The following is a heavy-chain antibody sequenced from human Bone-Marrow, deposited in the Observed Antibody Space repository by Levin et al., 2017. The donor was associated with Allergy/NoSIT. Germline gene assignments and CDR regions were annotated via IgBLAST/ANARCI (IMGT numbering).Heavy chain of an antibody. V-gene: IGHV3-74*01. Sequence: GESLKISCAASGFTFSSYWMYWVRQGPGKGLVWVSRINSDGSSISYADSVKGRFTISRDNAKKTLSLQMNSLRVEDTAVYYCVRVGALGYCSAGNCYSIDYWGQGTLVTVSS. J-gene: IGHJ4*02. CDR2: INSDGSSI. CDR1: GFTFSSYW. D-gene: IGHD2-15*01. CDR3: VRVGALGYCSAGNCYSIDY.